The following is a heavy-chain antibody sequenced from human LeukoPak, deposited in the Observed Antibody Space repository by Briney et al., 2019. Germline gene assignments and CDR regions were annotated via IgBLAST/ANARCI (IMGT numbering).Heavy chain of an antibody. D-gene: IGHD2-15*01. CDR3: AKDGSPYCSGGSCYPFDY. CDR1: GFTFSSYG. Sequence: GGSLRLSCAASGFTFSSYGMHWVRQAPGKGLEWVAFTRYDGSNKYYADSVKGRFTISRDNSKNTLYLQMNSLRAEDTAVYYCAKDGSPYCSGGSCYPFDYWGQGTLVTVSS. J-gene: IGHJ4*02. V-gene: IGHV3-30*02. CDR2: TRYDGSNK.